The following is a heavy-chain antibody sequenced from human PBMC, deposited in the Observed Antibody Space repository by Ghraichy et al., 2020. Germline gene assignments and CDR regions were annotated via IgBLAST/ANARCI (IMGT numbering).Heavy chain of an antibody. V-gene: IGHV3-7*04. CDR2: IRQDGSSK. CDR1: GFNFSSNW. D-gene: IGHD5-24*01. J-gene: IGHJ4*02. Sequence: GGSLRLSCSASGFNFSSNWMSWVRQAPGKGLEWVANIRQDGSSKYYVESARGRFTISRDNAKSSLYLQMNSLRADDTGVYYCARAADGYQWGRGNLVTVTS. CDR3: ARAADGYQ.